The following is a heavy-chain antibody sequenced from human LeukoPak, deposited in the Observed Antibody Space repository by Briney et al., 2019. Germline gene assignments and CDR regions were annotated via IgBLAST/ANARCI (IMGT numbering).Heavy chain of an antibody. J-gene: IGHJ4*02. CDR1: GGSISSYY. CDR3: AREAPPCY. Sequence: SETLSLTCTVSGGSISSYYWSWIRQPPGKGLEWIGYIYYSGSTNYNPSLKSRVTISVDTSKNQFSLKLSSVTAADTAVYYCAREAPPCYWGQGTLVTAS. V-gene: IGHV4-59*01. CDR2: IYYSGST.